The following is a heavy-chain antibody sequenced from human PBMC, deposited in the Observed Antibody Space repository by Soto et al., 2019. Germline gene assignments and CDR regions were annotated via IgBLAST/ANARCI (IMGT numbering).Heavy chain of an antibody. Sequence: QVQLRQSGPGLVKPSQTLSLTCAISGDSVSSDNAAWNWMRQSPSRGLEWLGRTYYRSKWYNDYAVSVQSRITINPDTSKNQLSLHLNSVTPEDTAAYYCARAALFQFDGSRWYGIFDYWGQGSLVTVSS. CDR1: GDSVSSDNAA. V-gene: IGHV6-1*01. J-gene: IGHJ4*02. CDR3: ARAALFQFDGSRWYGIFDY. CDR2: TYYRSKWYN. D-gene: IGHD6-13*01.